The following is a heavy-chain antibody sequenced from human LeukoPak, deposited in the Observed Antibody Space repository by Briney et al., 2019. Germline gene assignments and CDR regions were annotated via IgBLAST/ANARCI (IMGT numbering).Heavy chain of an antibody. J-gene: IGHJ3*02. V-gene: IGHV1-2*02. CDR2: INPNSGGT. Sequence: GSSVKVSCKASGYTFTDYYIHWVRQAPGQGLEWMGWINPNSGGTNYAQKFQGRATLTRDTSMSTAYMDLSRLRSDDTAVYYCAKSRLQLERRGDDAFDIWGQGTMVTVSS. CDR1: GYTFTDYY. CDR3: AKSRLQLERRGDDAFDI. D-gene: IGHD1-1*01.